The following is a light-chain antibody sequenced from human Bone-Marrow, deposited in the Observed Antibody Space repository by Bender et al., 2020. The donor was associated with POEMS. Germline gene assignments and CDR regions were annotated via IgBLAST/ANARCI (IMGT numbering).Light chain of an antibody. V-gene: IGLV3-25*03. J-gene: IGLJ1*01. CDR2: KDS. CDR3: QSADNSDFYV. Sequence: SYVLTQPPSVSVAPGQTATISCGGNNIVTKSVHWYQQKPGQAPLLVISKDSERPSGIPERFSGSSSGTTVTLTISGAQAEDEADYYCQSADNSDFYVFGTGTKVTVL. CDR1: NIVTKS.